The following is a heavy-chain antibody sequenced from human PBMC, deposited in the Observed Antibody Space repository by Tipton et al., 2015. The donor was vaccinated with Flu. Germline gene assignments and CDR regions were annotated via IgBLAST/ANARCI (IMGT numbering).Heavy chain of an antibody. CDR3: AREGGYSSGFSRIDT. V-gene: IGHV4-34*01. D-gene: IGHD6-19*01. J-gene: IGHJ5*02. CDR1: GGSFSGYY. Sequence: TLSLTCAVYGGSFSGYYWSWIRQPPGKGLEWIGEINHSGSTNYNPSLKSRVTISVDTSKNQFSLKLSSVTAADTAVYYYAREGGYSSGFSRIDTWGQGMLVTVSS. CDR2: INHSGST.